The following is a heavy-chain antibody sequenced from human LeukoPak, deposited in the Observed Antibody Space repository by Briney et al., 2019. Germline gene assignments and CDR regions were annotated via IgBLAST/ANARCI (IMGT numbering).Heavy chain of an antibody. CDR1: GYSFIAEY. Sequence: ASVKVSCKASGYSFIAEYMHWVRQAPGQGLEWMEWINPRSGATNYPQDFQGRVTMTRDTSISTAYMELNRLRSDDTAVYYCARGFCTGGDCYQRTNFDLWGQGTLVTVSS. D-gene: IGHD2-21*02. CDR2: INPRSGAT. CDR3: ARGFCTGGDCYQRTNFDL. J-gene: IGHJ4*02. V-gene: IGHV1-2*02.